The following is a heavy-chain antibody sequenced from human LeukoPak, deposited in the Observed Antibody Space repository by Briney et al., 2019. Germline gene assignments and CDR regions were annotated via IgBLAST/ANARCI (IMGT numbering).Heavy chain of an antibody. J-gene: IGHJ4*02. D-gene: IGHD6-19*01. CDR2: MYYSGST. CDR3: SRGGGVTVSDT. Sequence: KPSETLSLTCTVSGDSISSSNWYWTWTRQPPGKGLEWIGSMYYSGSTYYNPSLKSGVTISADRSKNQFSLKLRSVTAADTAVYYCSRGGGVTVSDTWGQGTLVTVSS. V-gene: IGHV4-39*01. CDR1: GDSISSSNWY.